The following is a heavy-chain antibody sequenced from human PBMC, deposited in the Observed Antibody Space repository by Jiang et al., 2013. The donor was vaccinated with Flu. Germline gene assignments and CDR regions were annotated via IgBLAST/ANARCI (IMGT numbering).Heavy chain of an antibody. J-gene: IGHJ2*01. CDR2: FDPEDGET. D-gene: IGHD3-22*01. CDR1: GYTLTELS. CDR3: ATLRITMIVVVMSHWYFDL. Sequence: SGAEVKKPGASVKVSCKVSGYTLTELSMHWVRQAPGKGLEWMGGFDPEDGETIYAQKFQGRVTMTEDTSTDTAYMELSSLRSEDTAVYYCATLRITMIVVVMSHWYFDLWGRGTLVTVSS. V-gene: IGHV1-24*01.